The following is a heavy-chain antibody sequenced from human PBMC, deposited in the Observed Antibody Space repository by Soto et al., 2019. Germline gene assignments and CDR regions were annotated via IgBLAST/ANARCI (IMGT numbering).Heavy chain of an antibody. V-gene: IGHV3-9*01. CDR1: GFTLDDYA. D-gene: IGHD3-16*02. J-gene: IGHJ4*02. CDR2: ISWNSGSI. CDR3: AKDMITFGGVIGENDY. Sequence: EVQLVESGGGLVQPGRSLRVSCAASGFTLDDYAMHWVRQAPGKGLEWVSGISWNSGSIGYADSVKGRFTISRDNAKNSLYLQMNSLRAEDTALYYCAKDMITFGGVIGENDYWGQGTLVTVSS.